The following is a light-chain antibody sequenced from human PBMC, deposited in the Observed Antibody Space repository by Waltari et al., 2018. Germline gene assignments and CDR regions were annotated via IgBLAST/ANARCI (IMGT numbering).Light chain of an antibody. CDR2: DAS. CDR3: QQSDTTPLT. J-gene: IGKJ4*01. Sequence: DIQMTQSPSSLSASVGDTVTISCRASQSISSYLNWYQKKPGKAPKFLISDASSWYSGVPSRFSGSGSGTDFTLTISSLQPEDFATYYCQQSDTTPLTFGGGTKVEIK. V-gene: IGKV1-39*01. CDR1: QSISSY.